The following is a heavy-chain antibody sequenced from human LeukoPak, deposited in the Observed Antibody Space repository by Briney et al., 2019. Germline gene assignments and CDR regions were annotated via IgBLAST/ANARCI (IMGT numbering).Heavy chain of an antibody. J-gene: IGHJ4*02. CDR2: IRSKANSYAT. CDR1: GFAFSGSA. CDR3: TRHLTGFSGFR. V-gene: IGHV3-73*01. D-gene: IGHD1-14*01. Sequence: GGSLKLSCAASGFAFSGSAMHWVRQASGKGLEWVGRIRSKANSYATAYAASVKGRFTIPRDDSKNTAYLQMNSLKTEDTAVYYCTRHLTGFSGFRWGQGTLVTVSS.